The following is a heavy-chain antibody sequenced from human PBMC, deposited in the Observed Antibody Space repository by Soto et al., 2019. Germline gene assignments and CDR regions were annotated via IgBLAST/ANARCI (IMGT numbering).Heavy chain of an antibody. CDR1: GFTLSSYG. Sequence: SGFTLSSYGMHWVREGRGRGLEWVAVIWYDGSNKYYADSVKGRFTISRDNSKNTLYLQMNSLRSEDTAVYYCARDSHSRSPTLDPAAGTLYYYGMGVWGQGTTVTVSS. CDR3: ARDSHSRSPTLDPAAGTLYYYGMGV. V-gene: IGHV3-33*01. D-gene: IGHD6-13*01. J-gene: IGHJ6*02. CDR2: IWYDGSNK.